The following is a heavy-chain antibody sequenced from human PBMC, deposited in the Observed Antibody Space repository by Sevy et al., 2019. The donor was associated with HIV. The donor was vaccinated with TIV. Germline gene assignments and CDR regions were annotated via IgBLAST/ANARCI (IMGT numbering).Heavy chain of an antibody. CDR2: IYYSGST. V-gene: IGHV4-31*03. J-gene: IGHJ4*02. D-gene: IGHD2-15*01. CDR1: GGSISSGGYY. Sequence: SETLSLTCTVSGGSISSGGYYWSWIRQHPGKGLEWIGYIYYSGSTNYNPSLKSRVTISVDTSKNQFSLKLSSVTAADTAVYYCASCSGGDYYFDYWGQGTLVTVSS. CDR3: ASCSGGDYYFDY.